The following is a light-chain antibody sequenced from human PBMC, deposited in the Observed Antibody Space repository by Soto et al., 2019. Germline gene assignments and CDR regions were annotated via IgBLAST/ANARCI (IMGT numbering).Light chain of an antibody. V-gene: IGLV4-60*03. CDR2: LEGSGSY. J-gene: IGLJ3*02. CDR1: SGHSSYI. CDR3: ETWDSNTDQV. Sequence: QAVVTQSSSASASLGSSVKPTCTLSSGHSSYIIAWHQQQPGKAPRYLMKLEGSGSYNKGSGVPDRFSGSSSGADRYLTISNLQSEDEADYYCETWDSNTDQVFGGGTKLTVL.